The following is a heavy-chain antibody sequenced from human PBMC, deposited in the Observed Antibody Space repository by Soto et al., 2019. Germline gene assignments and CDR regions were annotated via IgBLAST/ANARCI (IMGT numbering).Heavy chain of an antibody. CDR1: GFSLSTSGVG. V-gene: IGHV2-5*02. D-gene: IGHD5-18*01. J-gene: IGHJ4*02. CDR3: AHTGYSYGWYYFAY. Sequence: QITLKESGPTLVKPTQPLTLTCSFFGFSLSTSGVGVGWIRQPPGKALEWLALIYWDDDKRYSPSLKSMLTITNDTPKNQLVLTMTNMDPVDTATYDCAHTGYSYGWYYFAYWGQGTLVTVSS. CDR2: IYWDDDK.